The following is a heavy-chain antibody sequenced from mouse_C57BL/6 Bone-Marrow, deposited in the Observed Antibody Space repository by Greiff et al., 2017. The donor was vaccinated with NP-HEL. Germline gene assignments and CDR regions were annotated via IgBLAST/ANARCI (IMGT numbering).Heavy chain of an antibody. CDR1: GFTFSDYY. D-gene: IGHD2-13*01. CDR2: ISNGGGST. Sequence: EVKLVESGGGLVQPGGSLKLSCAASGFTFSDYYMYWVRQTPEKRLEWVAYISNGGGSTYYPDTVKGRFTISRDNAKNTLYLQMSRLKSEDTAMSYCARLGENPFYSAMDYWGQGTSVTVSS. J-gene: IGHJ4*01. V-gene: IGHV5-12*01. CDR3: ARLGENPFYSAMDY.